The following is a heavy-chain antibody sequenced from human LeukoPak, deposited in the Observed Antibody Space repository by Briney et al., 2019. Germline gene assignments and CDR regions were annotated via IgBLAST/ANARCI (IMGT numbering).Heavy chain of an antibody. CDR2: ISYDGSNK. CDR3: AKTRIAAPYYFDY. J-gene: IGHJ4*02. D-gene: IGHD6-6*01. V-gene: IGHV3-30*04. Sequence: GGSLRLSCAASGFTFSSYAMNWVRQAPGKGLEWVAAISYDGSNKYYADSVKGRFTISRDNSKNTLYLQMNSLRAEDTAVYYCAKTRIAAPYYFDYWGQGTLVTVSS. CDR1: GFTFSSYA.